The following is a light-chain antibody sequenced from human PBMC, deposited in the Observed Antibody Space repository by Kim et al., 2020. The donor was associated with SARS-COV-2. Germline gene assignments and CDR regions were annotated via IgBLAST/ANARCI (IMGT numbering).Light chain of an antibody. V-gene: IGLV3-1*01. Sequence: LSPGQTASITCSGDNLGDKYVCWYQQRPGQSPLLVIFQDKKRPAGIPERFSGSNSGNTATLTISGTQAMDEADYYCQAWDSSTVVFGGGTKVTVL. J-gene: IGLJ3*02. CDR3: QAWDSSTVV. CDR2: QDK. CDR1: NLGDKY.